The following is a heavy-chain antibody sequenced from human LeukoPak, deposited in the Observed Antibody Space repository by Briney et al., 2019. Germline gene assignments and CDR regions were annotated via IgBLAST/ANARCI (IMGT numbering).Heavy chain of an antibody. J-gene: IGHJ4*02. CDR3: ARLLRFLEWLPQVWYFDY. V-gene: IGHV4-59*08. Sequence: SETLSLTCTVSGGSISSYYWSWIRQPPGKGLEWIGYIYYSGSTNYNPSLKSRVTISVDTSKNQFSLKLSSVTAADTAVYYCARLLRFLEWLPQVWYFDYWGQGTLVTVSS. CDR1: GGSISSYY. CDR2: IYYSGST. D-gene: IGHD3-3*01.